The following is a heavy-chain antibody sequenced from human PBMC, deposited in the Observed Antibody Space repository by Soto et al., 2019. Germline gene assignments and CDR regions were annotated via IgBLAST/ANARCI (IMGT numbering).Heavy chain of an antibody. CDR1: GGSISSSSYY. CDR3: ARHSDGYNSVTFDY. CDR2: IYYSGST. J-gene: IGHJ4*02. D-gene: IGHD1-1*01. Sequence: QLQLQESGPGLVKPSETLSLTCTVSGGSISSSSYYWGWIRQPPGKGLEWIGSIYYSGSTYYNPSLKTRVTISVDTSKNQFSLKLSSVTAADTAVYYCARHSDGYNSVTFDYWGQGTLVTVSS. V-gene: IGHV4-39*01.